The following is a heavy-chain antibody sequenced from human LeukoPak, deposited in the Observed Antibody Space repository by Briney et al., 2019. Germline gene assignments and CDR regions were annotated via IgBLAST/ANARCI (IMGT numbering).Heavy chain of an antibody. V-gene: IGHV3-21*01. CDR2: ISSSSSYI. Sequence: GGSLRLSCVASGFTFSSYWMHWVRQAPGKGLEWVSSISSSSSYIYYADSVKGRFTISRDNAKNSLYLQMNSLRAEDTAVYYCAGPRMGSSTSLYYYMDVWGKGTTVTVSS. D-gene: IGHD2-2*01. CDR1: GFTFSSYW. CDR3: AGPRMGSSTSLYYYMDV. J-gene: IGHJ6*03.